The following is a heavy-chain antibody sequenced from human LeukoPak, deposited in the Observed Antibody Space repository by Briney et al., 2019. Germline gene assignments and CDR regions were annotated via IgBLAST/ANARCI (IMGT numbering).Heavy chain of an antibody. Sequence: GGSLRLSCAASGFTFSSYWMSWVRQAPGQGLEWMGWISAYNGNTNYAQKLQGRVTMTTDTSTSTAYMELRSLRSDDAAVYYCARDQPGDYWGQEPWSPSPQ. V-gene: IGHV1-18*01. CDR1: GFTFSSYW. CDR3: ARDQPGDY. CDR2: ISAYNGNT. J-gene: IGHJ4*01.